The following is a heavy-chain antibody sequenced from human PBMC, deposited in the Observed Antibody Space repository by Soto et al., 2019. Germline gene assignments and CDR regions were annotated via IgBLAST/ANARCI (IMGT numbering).Heavy chain of an antibody. V-gene: IGHV3-21*01. J-gene: IGHJ6*02. Sequence: GGSLRPSCAASGFTFSSYSMNWVRQAPGKGLEGVSSISSSSSYIYYADSVKGRFTISRDNAKNSLYLQMNSLRAEDTAVYYCARDLTSSFYYYGMDVWGQGTTVTVSS. CDR2: ISSSSSYI. CDR1: GFTFSSYS. CDR3: ARDLTSSFYYYGMDV. D-gene: IGHD6-13*01.